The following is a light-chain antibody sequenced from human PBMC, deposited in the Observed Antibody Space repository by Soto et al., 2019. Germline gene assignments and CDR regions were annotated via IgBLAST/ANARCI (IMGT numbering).Light chain of an antibody. CDR1: QSISSSY. V-gene: IGKV3-20*01. J-gene: IGKJ1*01. CDR2: GAS. Sequence: EIVLTQSPGTLSLSPGERGTLSCRASQSISSSYLAWYQQKPAQAPRLLIYGASSRATGIPDRFSGSGSGTEFTLTISRLEPEDFAVYYCQQYGSSPRTFGQGTKVEIK. CDR3: QQYGSSPRT.